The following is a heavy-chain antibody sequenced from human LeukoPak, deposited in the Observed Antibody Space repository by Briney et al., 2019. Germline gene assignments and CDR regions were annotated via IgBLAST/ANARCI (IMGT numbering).Heavy chain of an antibody. CDR3: AREGRKSRGVDIVRKKETGYYYYMDV. J-gene: IGHJ6*03. V-gene: IGHV3-7*01. CDR2: IKQDVTEK. D-gene: IGHD2-15*01. CDR1: GFTFSTLW. Sequence: GESLTLSCAVSGFTFSTLWMRWVSQAPGKVLEWVAYIKQDVTEKYYVDSVKGRFSISRDNAKNSLYLHMNSLRAEDTAVYYCAREGRKSRGVDIVRKKETGYYYYMDVWGKGTTVTVSS.